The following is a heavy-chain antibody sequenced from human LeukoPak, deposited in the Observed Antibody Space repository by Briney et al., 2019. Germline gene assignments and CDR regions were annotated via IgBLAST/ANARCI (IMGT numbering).Heavy chain of an antibody. Sequence: QSGGSLRLSCAAAGFTFSSYAMHWVRQAPGKGLEWVAVISYDGSNKYYADSVKGRFTISRDNSKNTLYLQMTSLRAEDTDVYYCARDKARLIPGTTWGFDYWGQGTLVTVSS. CDR2: ISYDGSNK. V-gene: IGHV3-30-3*01. D-gene: IGHD1-20*01. J-gene: IGHJ4*02. CDR3: ARDKARLIPGTTWGFDY. CDR1: GFTFSSYA.